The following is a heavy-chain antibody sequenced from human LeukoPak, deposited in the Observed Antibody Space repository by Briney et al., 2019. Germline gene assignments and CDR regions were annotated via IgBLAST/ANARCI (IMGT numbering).Heavy chain of an antibody. V-gene: IGHV1-46*01. D-gene: IGHD3-10*01. J-gene: IGHJ4*02. CDR2: INPSGGST. CDR3: ARDAKVTMVRGVGVDY. Sequence: ASVKVSCKASGYTFTSYYMHWVRQAPGQGLEWMGIINPSGGSTSYAQKFQGRVTMTRVTSTSTVYMELSSLRSEDTAVYYCARDAKVTMVRGVGVDYWGQGTLVTVSS. CDR1: GYTFTSYY.